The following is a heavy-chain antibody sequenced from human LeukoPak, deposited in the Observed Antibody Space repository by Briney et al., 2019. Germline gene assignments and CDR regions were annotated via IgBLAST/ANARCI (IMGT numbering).Heavy chain of an antibody. V-gene: IGHV3-33*01. CDR2: IWYDGSNK. CDR3: ARDPANYDILTGYSTRGYYYYGMDV. Sequence: GRSLRLSCAASGFTFSSYGMHWVRQAPGKGLEWVAVIWYDGSNKYYADSVKGRLTISRDNSKNTLYLQMNSLRAEDTAVYYCARDPANYDILTGYSTRGYYYYGMDVWGQGTTVTVSS. D-gene: IGHD3-9*01. CDR1: GFTFSSYG. J-gene: IGHJ6*02.